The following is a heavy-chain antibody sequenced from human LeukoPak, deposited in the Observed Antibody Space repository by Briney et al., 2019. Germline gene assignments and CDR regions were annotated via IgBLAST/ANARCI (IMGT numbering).Heavy chain of an antibody. D-gene: IGHD3-16*01. V-gene: IGHV3-30*02. CDR3: ARDQEGVFDF. Sequence: GGSLRLSCAASGFIFSSYGMHWVRQAPGKGLEWLAFIRYDGTNTYYADSVKGRFTISRDNSKNTLSLQMNSLGPEDTGVYYCARDQEGVFDFWGQGALVTVSS. J-gene: IGHJ4*02. CDR2: IRYDGTNT. CDR1: GFIFSSYG.